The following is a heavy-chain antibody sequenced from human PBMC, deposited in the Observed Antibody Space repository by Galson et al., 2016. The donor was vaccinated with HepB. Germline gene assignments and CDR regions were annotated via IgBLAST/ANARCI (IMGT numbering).Heavy chain of an antibody. CDR1: GGSAIIGRHY. V-gene: IGHV4-61*01. CDR3: ARESIVGATGYFDH. CDR2: VHYSGNT. D-gene: IGHD1-26*01. J-gene: IGHJ4*02. Sequence: SETLSLTCSVSGGSAIIGRHYWTRIRQPPGKGLEWIGYVHYSGNTKYNPSLKSRVSISVDTSNSQFSLNLTSVCAADTAIYYCARESIVGATGYFDHWGQGALVTVSP.